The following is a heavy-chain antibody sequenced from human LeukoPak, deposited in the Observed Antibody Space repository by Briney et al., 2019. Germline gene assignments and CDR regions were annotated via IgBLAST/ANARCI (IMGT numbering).Heavy chain of an antibody. CDR3: ASSTHYYGSGSSDHYYYMDV. J-gene: IGHJ6*03. V-gene: IGHV1-8*03. CDR2: MNPNSGNT. D-gene: IGHD3-10*01. Sequence: GASVKVSCKASGYTFTSYDINWVRQATGQGLEWMGWMNPNSGNTGYAQKFQGRVTITRNTSISTAYMELSSLRSEDTAVYYCASSTHYYGSGSSDHYYYMDVWGKGTTVTVSS. CDR1: GYTFTSYD.